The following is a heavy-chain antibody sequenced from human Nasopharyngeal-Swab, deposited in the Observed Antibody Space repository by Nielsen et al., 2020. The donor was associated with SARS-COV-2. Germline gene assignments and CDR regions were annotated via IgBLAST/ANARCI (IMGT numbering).Heavy chain of an antibody. V-gene: IGHV3-7*01. D-gene: IGHD6-13*01. CDR1: GFTVSSNY. CDR2: IEDDGNEK. Sequence: GESLKISCAASGFTVSSNYMSWVRQAPGKGLEWVANIEDDGNEKYYLEPVKGRFTISRDNAKNSLYLQMNSLRADDTAVYYCARGWASLDSWGQGTLVTVSS. CDR3: ARGWASLDS. J-gene: IGHJ4*02.